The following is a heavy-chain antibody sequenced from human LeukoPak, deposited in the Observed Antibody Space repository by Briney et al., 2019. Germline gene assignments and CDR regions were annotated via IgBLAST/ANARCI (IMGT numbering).Heavy chain of an antibody. D-gene: IGHD1-26*01. V-gene: IGHV3-23*01. CDR2: ISSSGENT. CDR1: GFSISSYA. J-gene: IGHJ5*02. Sequence: PGGSLRLSCAASGFSISSYAMSWVRHAPGKGLEWVSSISSSGENTYYAGSVKGRFTISRDISKNTLYLQMNSLRAEDTAVYYCAREAYSGSYYWFDPWGQGTLVTVSS. CDR3: AREAYSGSYYWFDP.